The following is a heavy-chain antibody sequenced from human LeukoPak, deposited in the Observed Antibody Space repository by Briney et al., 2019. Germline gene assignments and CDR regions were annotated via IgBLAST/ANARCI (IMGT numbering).Heavy chain of an antibody. CDR1: GYNFDDYR. J-gene: IGHJ4*02. D-gene: IGHD4-17*01. CDR2: INWNGGST. Sequence: GGSLRLSCDASGYNFDDYRMRWVRHAPRKGLEWVSGINWNGGSTRYADSVKGRFTISRDNAKNSLYLQMNSLRAEDTAFYYCARVDGDAYWGQGTLVTVSS. CDR3: ARVDGDAY. V-gene: IGHV3-20*04.